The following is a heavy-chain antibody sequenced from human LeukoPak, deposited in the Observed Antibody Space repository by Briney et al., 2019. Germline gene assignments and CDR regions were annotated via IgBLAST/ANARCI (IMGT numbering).Heavy chain of an antibody. CDR2: INPNSGGT. CDR3: ARDYVRATRSCDF. CDR1: GYTFTGYY. D-gene: IGHD1-26*01. J-gene: IGHJ4*02. V-gene: IGHV1-2*02. Sequence: ASVKVSCKASGYTFTGYYMHWVRQAPGQGLEWMGWINPNSGGTNYAQKFQGRVTMTRDTSISTAYMELSRLRSDDTAVYYCARDYVRATRSCDFWGQGTLVTVSS.